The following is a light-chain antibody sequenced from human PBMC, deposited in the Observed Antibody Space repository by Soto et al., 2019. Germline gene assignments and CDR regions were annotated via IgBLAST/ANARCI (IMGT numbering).Light chain of an antibody. CDR2: GNN. Sequence: QSVLTQPPSASGTPGQRVTVSCSGSSSNIGRHTVHWYQQFPGTAPKLLIYGNNQRPSGVPERFSGSTSGTSASLAISGLQSVDEARYYCAAWDGSLSGPVFGGGTKLTVL. J-gene: IGLJ3*02. CDR1: SSNIGRHT. CDR3: AAWDGSLSGPV. V-gene: IGLV1-44*01.